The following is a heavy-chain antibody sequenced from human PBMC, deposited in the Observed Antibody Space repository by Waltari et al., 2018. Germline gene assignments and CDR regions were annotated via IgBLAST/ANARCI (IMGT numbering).Heavy chain of an antibody. J-gene: IGHJ4*02. V-gene: IGHV1-2*06. D-gene: IGHD1-1*01. CDR3: ATANILGIGTFDY. CDR2: INPKSGDA. CDR1: GYPFSTYY. Sequence: QVQLVQSGAEVKKPGASVRDSCKASGYPFSTYYIHWVREAPGQGLEWMGRINPKSGDANYTQPFQGRVIMTRDTSINTAYLEVTGLTSDDTAIFYCATANILGIGTFDYWGQGTLVSVSS.